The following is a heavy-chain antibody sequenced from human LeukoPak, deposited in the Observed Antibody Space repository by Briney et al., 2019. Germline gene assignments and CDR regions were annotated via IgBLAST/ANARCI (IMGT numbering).Heavy chain of an antibody. CDR2: MNPSSGST. J-gene: IGHJ5*02. CDR1: GYTFTTYS. Sequence: ASVKLSCKASGYTFTTYSINWVRQATGQGLEWMASMNPSSGSTDYAQELQGGVTLTSNNSINTAYMELTGLTSEDTALYYCARGGRRTSIGWFDPWGQGTLVTVSS. D-gene: IGHD1-14*01. CDR3: ARGGRRTSIGWFDP. V-gene: IGHV1-8*02.